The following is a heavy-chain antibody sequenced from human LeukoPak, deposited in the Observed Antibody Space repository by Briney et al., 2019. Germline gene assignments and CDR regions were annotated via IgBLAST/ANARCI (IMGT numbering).Heavy chain of an antibody. CDR1: GFTFRDYY. D-gene: IGHD2-2*01. Sequence: GRSLRLSCAASGFTFRDYYMHWVRQAPGKGLEWISYISNNGDTISYADSVKGRFTISRDNAKNSLFLQMNSLSAEDTAVYYCARDPQAWEVPLDSWGQGTLVTVSS. CDR2: ISNNGDTI. CDR3: ARDPQAWEVPLDS. V-gene: IGHV3-11*01. J-gene: IGHJ4*02.